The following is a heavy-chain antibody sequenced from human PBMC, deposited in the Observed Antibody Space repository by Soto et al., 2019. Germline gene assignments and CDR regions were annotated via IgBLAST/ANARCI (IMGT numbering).Heavy chain of an antibody. D-gene: IGHD1-26*01. J-gene: IGHJ4*02. Sequence: QVQLQESGPGLVKPSETLSLTCTVSGGSISSYYWSWIRQPPGKGLEWIGFIYYSGNTNYNPSLKSRFTISVDTAKNQCSLKLSSVTAADTAVYYCARYSGTYYVYWGQGTLVTVSS. V-gene: IGHV4-59*01. CDR1: GGSISSYY. CDR3: ARYSGTYYVY. CDR2: IYYSGNT.